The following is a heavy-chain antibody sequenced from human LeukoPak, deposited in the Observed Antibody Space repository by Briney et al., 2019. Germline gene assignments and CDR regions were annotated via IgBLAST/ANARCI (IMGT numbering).Heavy chain of an antibody. V-gene: IGHV4-34*01. CDR1: GGSFSGYY. Sequence: PSETLSLTCAVYGGSFSGYYWSWIRQPPGKGLEWIGEINHSGSTNYNPSLKSRVTISVDTSKNQFSLKRSSVTAADTAVYYCASSGSYYPYYYYYMDVWGKGTTVTVSS. J-gene: IGHJ6*03. CDR2: INHSGST. CDR3: ASSGSYYPYYYYYMDV. D-gene: IGHD1-26*01.